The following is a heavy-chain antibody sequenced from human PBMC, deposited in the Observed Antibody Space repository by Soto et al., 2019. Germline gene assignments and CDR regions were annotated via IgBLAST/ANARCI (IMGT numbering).Heavy chain of an antibody. V-gene: IGHV3-23*01. CDR3: ARRGSGSYYDY. CDR2: ISGSGGST. D-gene: IGHD1-26*01. Sequence: EVQLLESGGGLVQPGGSLRLSCAASGFTFSSYAMRWVRQAPVKGLEWVSAISGSGGSTYYADSVKGRFTISRANSKNTLSLQMNRLRAEDTAVYYCARRGSGSYYDYWGQGTLVTVSS. J-gene: IGHJ4*02. CDR1: GFTFSSYA.